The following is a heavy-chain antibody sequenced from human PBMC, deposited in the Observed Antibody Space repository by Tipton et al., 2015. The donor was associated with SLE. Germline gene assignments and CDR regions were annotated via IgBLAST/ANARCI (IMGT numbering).Heavy chain of an antibody. CDR3: ARDKNLNWFDP. J-gene: IGHJ5*02. V-gene: IGHV4-61*02. CDR2: IHTSVGT. Sequence: TLSLTCTLSGGSISSGSYFWTWIRQPAGKGLEWLGRIHTSVGTSYNPSLEGRVTISMDTSKNQFSLKLNSVTAADTAVYYCARDKNLNWFDPWGQGTLITVSS. CDR1: GGSISSGSYF.